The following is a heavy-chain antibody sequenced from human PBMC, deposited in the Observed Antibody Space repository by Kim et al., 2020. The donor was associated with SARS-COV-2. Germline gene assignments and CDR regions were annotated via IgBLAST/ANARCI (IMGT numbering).Heavy chain of an antibody. CDR1: GGSISSTSYY. D-gene: IGHD3-9*01. J-gene: IGHJ4*02. Sequence: SETLSLTCSVSGGSISSTSYYWAWIRQPPGKGLEWIGSIYKSGTAYYNPSLKRRVTMSVDTSKNQFSLRLSSVTAADTAVYYCARHRGLSFLTSDIDYWGQGNLVTVSS. CDR2: IYKSGTA. V-gene: IGHV4-39*01. CDR3: ARHRGLSFLTSDIDY.